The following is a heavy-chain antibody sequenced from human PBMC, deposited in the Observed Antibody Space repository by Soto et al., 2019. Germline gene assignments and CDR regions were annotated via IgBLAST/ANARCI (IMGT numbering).Heavy chain of an antibody. D-gene: IGHD3-22*01. V-gene: IGHV3-73*02. J-gene: IGHJ6*02. CDR3: TRIRTYYYDSCEPLTSVN. CDR1: GFTFSGSA. Sequence: EVQLVESGGGLVQPGGSLKLSCAASGFTFSGSAMHWVRQASGKGLEWVGRIRSKANSYATAYAASVKGRFTISRDDSKNTAYLQMNSLKTEDTAVYYCTRIRTYYYDSCEPLTSVNWGQGTTVTVSS. CDR2: IRSKANSYAT.